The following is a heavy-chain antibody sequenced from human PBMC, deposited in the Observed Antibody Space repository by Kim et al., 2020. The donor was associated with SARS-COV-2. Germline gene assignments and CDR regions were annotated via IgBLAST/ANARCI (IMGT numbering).Heavy chain of an antibody. CDR3: AGNNARDV. J-gene: IGHJ6*02. CDR1: GFSFSNHW. CDR2: INQHGSEK. V-gene: IGHV3-7*03. Sequence: GGSLGLSCAASGFSFSNHWMTWVRQAPGRGPEWVANINQHGSEKYYVASVGGRFTISRDDAKNSLSLQMNSLRAEGTATYYCAGNNARDVGGQGTTVTV.